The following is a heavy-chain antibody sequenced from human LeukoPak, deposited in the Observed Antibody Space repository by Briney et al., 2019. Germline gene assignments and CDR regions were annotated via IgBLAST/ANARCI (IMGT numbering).Heavy chain of an antibody. CDR1: GFTFSRYS. J-gene: IGHJ4*02. Sequence: PGGSLRLSCAASGFTFSRYSMNWVRQAPGKGLEWVSSISGSSSSYIYYADSLKGRFTISRDNAKNSLYLRMNSLRAEDTAVYYCARDFYDTSGYYYDYWGQGTLVTVSS. V-gene: IGHV3-21*01. CDR2: ISGSSSSYI. CDR3: ARDFYDTSGYYYDY. D-gene: IGHD3-22*01.